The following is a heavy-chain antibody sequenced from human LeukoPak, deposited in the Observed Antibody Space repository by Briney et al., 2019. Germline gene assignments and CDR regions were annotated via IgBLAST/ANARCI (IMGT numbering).Heavy chain of an antibody. CDR1: GFTFSSYG. CDR3: ARVGKSGSYPFDY. D-gene: IGHD1-26*01. CDR2: ISYDGSNK. V-gene: IGHV3-30*03. Sequence: GGSLRLSCAASGFTFSSYGMHWVRQAPGKGLEWVAVISYDGSNKYYADSVKGRFTISRDNSKNTLYLQMNSLRAEDTAVYYCARVGKSGSYPFDYWGQGSLVTASS. J-gene: IGHJ4*02.